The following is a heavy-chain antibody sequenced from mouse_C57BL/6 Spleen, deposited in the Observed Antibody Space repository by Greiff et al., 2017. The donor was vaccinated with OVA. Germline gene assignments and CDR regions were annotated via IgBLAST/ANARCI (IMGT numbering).Heavy chain of an antibody. CDR2: IDPSDSYT. V-gene: IGHV1-69*01. J-gene: IGHJ4*01. CDR1: GYTFTSYW. Sequence: QVQLQQPGAELVMPGASVKLSCKASGYTFTSYWMHWVKQRPGQGLEWIGEIDPSDSYTNYNQKFKGKSTLTVDKSSSTAYMQLSSLTSEDSAVYYCARMGTDGGSYYAMDYWGQGTSVTVSS. CDR3: ARMGTDGGSYYAMDY. D-gene: IGHD2-3*01.